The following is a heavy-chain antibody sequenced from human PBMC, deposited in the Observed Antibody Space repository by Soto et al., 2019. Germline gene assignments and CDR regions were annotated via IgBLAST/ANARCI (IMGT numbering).Heavy chain of an antibody. J-gene: IGHJ6*02. CDR1: GFTFSAYA. CDR3: ASNAGYCSGGSCRLYYYYGMDV. Sequence: GGSLRLSCAASGFTFSAYAMHWVRQAPGKGLGWVSSISSSSSYIYYADSVKGRFTISRDNAKNSLYLQMNSLRAEDTAVYYCASNAGYCSGGSCRLYYYYGMDVWGQGTTVTVSS. V-gene: IGHV3-21*01. CDR2: ISSSSSYI. D-gene: IGHD2-15*01.